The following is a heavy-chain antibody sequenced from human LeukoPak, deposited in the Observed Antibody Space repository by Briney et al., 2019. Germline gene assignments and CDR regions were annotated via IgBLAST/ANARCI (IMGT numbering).Heavy chain of an antibody. J-gene: IGHJ4*02. CDR2: IYYSGNT. V-gene: IGHV4-59*12. CDR1: GGSISSYY. Sequence: SETLSLTCTVSGGSISSYYWSWIRQPPGKGLEWIGYIYYSGNTNYNPSLKSRVTISVDTSKNQFALKLRSVTAADTAVHYCARVTLLSTVTTYFDYWGQGTLVTVSS. CDR3: ARVTLLSTVTTYFDY. D-gene: IGHD4-11*01.